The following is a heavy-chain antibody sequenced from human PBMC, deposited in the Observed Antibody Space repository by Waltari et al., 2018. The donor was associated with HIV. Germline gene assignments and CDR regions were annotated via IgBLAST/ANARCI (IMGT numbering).Heavy chain of an antibody. Sequence: QLQMQESGPGLVKPSETLSLTCSVSGGSISSRDYYCGWIRKSPGTGLGWIGNIYYGGSTSHTPSLQSRVTTSVHTSKNQFSLGLNSVTAADTAVYFCARHLRGHGFLAKLYYFDFWGQGALVTVSS. V-gene: IGHV4-39*01. CDR3: ARHLRGHGFLAKLYYFDF. CDR1: GGSISSRDYY. J-gene: IGHJ4*02. CDR2: IYYGGST. D-gene: IGHD3-3*01.